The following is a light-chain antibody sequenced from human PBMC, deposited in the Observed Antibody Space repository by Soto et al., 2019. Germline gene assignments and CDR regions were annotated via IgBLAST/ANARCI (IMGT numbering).Light chain of an antibody. CDR3: QTWGTGIGV. CDR1: SGHSSYA. CDR2: LNSDGSH. J-gene: IGLJ2*01. V-gene: IGLV4-69*01. Sequence: QLVLTQSPSASASLGASVKLTCTLSSGHSSYAIAWHQQQPEKGPRYLMKLNSDGSHSKGDGIPDRFSGSSSGAERYLTISCLQSADEADYYCQTWGTGIGVFGGGTKLTVL.